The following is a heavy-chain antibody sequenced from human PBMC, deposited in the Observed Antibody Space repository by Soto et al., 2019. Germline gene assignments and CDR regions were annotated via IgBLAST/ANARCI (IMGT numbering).Heavy chain of an antibody. CDR1: GGTSSTDT. V-gene: IGHV1-69*02. Sequence: SGTVSCKASGGTSSTDTISWVRQAPGQGLEWMGRLIPILGIANYAQKCQGRVTITADKSTSTAYMELSSLRSEDTAVYYCAMGGSGYCSSTSCYAYGYWGQGTLVNVSS. D-gene: IGHD2-2*01. CDR2: LIPILGIA. J-gene: IGHJ4*02. CDR3: AMGGSGYCSSTSCYAYGY.